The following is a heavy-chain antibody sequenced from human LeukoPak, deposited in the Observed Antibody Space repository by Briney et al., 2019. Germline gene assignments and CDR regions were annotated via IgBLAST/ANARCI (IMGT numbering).Heavy chain of an antibody. CDR3: ARSRNYYDSSGYYPHDAFDI. CDR1: GYTFTSYD. Sequence: ASVKVSCKASGYTFTSYDINWVRQATGQGLEWMGWINPNCGNTGYAQKFQGRGTMTRNTSISTAYMELSSLRSEDTAVYYCARSRNYYDSSGYYPHDAFDIWGQGTMVTVSS. CDR2: INPNCGNT. D-gene: IGHD3-22*01. J-gene: IGHJ3*02. V-gene: IGHV1-8*01.